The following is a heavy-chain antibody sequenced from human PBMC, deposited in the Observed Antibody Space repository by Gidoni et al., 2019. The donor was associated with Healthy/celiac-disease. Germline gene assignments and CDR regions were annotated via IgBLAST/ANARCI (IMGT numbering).Heavy chain of an antibody. CDR3: AKLGRGYEFSSYFDY. J-gene: IGHJ4*02. CDR2: ISWNSCSI. Sequence: EVQLVESGGGLVQPGRSLRLSCAASGFTFDDYAMHWVRQAPGKGLEWVSGISWNSCSIGYADSVKGRFTISRDNAKNSLYLQMNSLRAEDTALYYCAKLGRGYEFSSYFDYWGQGTLVTVSS. CDR1: GFTFDDYA. V-gene: IGHV3-9*01. D-gene: IGHD5-12*01.